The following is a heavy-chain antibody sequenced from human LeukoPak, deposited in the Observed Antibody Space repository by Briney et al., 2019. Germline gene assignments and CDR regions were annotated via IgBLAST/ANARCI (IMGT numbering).Heavy chain of an antibody. CDR1: GFTFNNYG. CDR2: ISYDGSKK. V-gene: IGHV3-30*18. J-gene: IGHJ4*02. D-gene: IGHD7-27*01. Sequence: GGSLRLSCAASGFTFNNYGMHYVRQAPGKGLEWVAVISYDGSKKFYADSVKGRFTISRDNSKNTLYLQMNSLRTEDTAVYYCAKDSSAGDFYFDYWGQGTLVTVSS. CDR3: AKDSSAGDFYFDY.